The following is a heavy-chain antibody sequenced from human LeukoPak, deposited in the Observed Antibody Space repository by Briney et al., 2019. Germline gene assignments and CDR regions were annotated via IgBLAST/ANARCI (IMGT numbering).Heavy chain of an antibody. V-gene: IGHV3-23*01. CDR3: ASTGSYDSSGYFDY. Sequence: PGRSLRLSCAASGFTFSSYAMSWVRQAPGKGLEWVSAISGSGGSTYYADSVKGRFTISRDNSKNTLYLQMNGLRAEDTAVYYCASTGSYDSSGYFDYWGQGTLVTVSS. D-gene: IGHD3-22*01. J-gene: IGHJ4*02. CDR2: ISGSGGST. CDR1: GFTFSSYA.